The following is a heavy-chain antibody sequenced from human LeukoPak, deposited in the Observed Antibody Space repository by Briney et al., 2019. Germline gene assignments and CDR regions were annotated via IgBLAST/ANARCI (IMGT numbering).Heavy chain of an antibody. CDR1: GGSINSGTYY. Sequence: SETLSLTCIVSGGSINSGTYYWSWIRQPPGKGLEWIGCIYHSGSTYYNPSLKSRVTISADMSKSQFSLKLTSVTAADTAVYCCVRAPDYWGQGTLVTVSS. V-gene: IGHV4-30-2*01. CDR2: IYHSGST. CDR3: VRAPDY. J-gene: IGHJ4*02.